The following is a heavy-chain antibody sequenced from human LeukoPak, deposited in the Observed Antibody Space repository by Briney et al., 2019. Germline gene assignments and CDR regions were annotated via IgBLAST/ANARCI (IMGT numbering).Heavy chain of an antibody. V-gene: IGHV4-59*11. J-gene: IGHJ3*01. D-gene: IGHD4-17*01. CDR1: GGSFSGHY. CDR3: ARDLVTVTKGFDF. CDR2: ISYIGTT. Sequence: SETLSLTCAVYGGSFSGHYWTWIRQPSGKGLEWIGYISYIGTTNYNPSLKSRVTISIDTSKNQFSLKLSSVTAADTAVYYCARDLVTVTKGFDFWGQGTMVSVSS.